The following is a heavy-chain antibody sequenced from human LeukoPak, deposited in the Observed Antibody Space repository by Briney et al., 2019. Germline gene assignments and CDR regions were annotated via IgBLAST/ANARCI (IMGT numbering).Heavy chain of an antibody. V-gene: IGHV3-74*01. CDR1: GFTFSTYW. Sequence: GGSLRLSCAASGFTFSTYWMHWVRQAPGQGLVWVSRIKSDGSSTTYADSVKGRFTISRDNARNTLYLQMNSPRAEDSAVYYCARARRCGLYNDYGACFDYWGQGTLVTVSS. CDR2: IKSDGSST. J-gene: IGHJ4*02. CDR3: ARARRCGLYNDYGACFDY. D-gene: IGHD4-17*01.